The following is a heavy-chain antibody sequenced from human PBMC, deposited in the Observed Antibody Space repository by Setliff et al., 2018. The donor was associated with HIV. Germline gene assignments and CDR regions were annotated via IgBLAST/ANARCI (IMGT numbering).Heavy chain of an antibody. CDR3: ARGAHPGSAEDYYYYYMDV. D-gene: IGHD3-10*01. Sequence: SVKVSCKGSGDTFATYVVSWVRQAPGQGLEWMGGRSPIFSTANYAQKFQGRVTITTDESTSTAYMELSSLRSGDTAVYYCARGAHPGSAEDYYYYYMDVWGKGTTVTVSS. CDR2: RSPIFSTA. J-gene: IGHJ6*03. CDR1: GDTFATYV. V-gene: IGHV1-69*05.